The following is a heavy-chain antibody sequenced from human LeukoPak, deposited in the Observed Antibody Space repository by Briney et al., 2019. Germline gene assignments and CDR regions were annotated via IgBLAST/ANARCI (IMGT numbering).Heavy chain of an antibody. Sequence: SETLSLTCSVSGGSISSYYWSWIRQPPGKGLEWIGYIYYSGSTNYNPSLKSRVTISVDTSKNQFSLKLSSVIAADTAVYYCARTTEGYCSSASCFGFSYSYYMDVWGKGTTVTISS. CDR2: IYYSGST. V-gene: IGHV4-59*01. CDR3: ARTTEGYCSSASCFGFSYSYYMDV. J-gene: IGHJ6*03. CDR1: GGSISSYY. D-gene: IGHD2-2*01.